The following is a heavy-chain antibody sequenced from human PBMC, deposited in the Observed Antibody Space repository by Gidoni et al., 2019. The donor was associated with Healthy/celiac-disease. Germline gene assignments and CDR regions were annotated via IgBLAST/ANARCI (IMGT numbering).Heavy chain of an antibody. V-gene: IGHV3-23*01. CDR2: ISGSGGST. J-gene: IGHJ6*03. D-gene: IGHD2-2*01. CDR3: AKGYCSSTSCYEDYYYYYMDV. Sequence: EVQLLESGGGLVQPGGSLRLSCASSGFTFSSYAMSWVRQAPGKGLEWVSAISGSGGSTYYADSVKGRFTISRDNSKNTLYLQMNSLRAEDTAVYYCAKGYCSSTSCYEDYYYYYMDVWGKGTTVTVSS. CDR1: GFTFSSYA.